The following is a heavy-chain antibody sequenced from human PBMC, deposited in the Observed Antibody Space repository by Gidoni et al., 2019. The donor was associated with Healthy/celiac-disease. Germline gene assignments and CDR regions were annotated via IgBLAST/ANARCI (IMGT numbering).Heavy chain of an antibody. D-gene: IGHD3-22*01. CDR1: GFTFDDYA. V-gene: IGHV3-43D*04. Sequence: EVQLVESGGVVVQPGGSLRLSCAASGFTFDDYAMHWVRQAPGKGLEWVSLISWDGGSTYYADSVKGRFTISRDNSKNSLYLQMNSLRAGDTAVYYCAKGGPYYYDSSGYYYIDYWGQGTLVTVSS. CDR3: AKGGPYYYDSSGYYYIDY. CDR2: ISWDGGST. J-gene: IGHJ4*02.